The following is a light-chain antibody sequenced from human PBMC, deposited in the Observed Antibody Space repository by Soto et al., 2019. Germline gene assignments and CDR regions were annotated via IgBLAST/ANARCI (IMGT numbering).Light chain of an antibody. CDR1: QSASSSY. J-gene: IGKJ5*01. CDR3: QQHGSSPIT. CDR2: GAS. Sequence: DIVLTQSPGTLSLSPGERATLSCRASQSASSSYLAWYQQRPGQAPRLLIYGASSRATGIPDRFSGSGSGTDFTLTISRLEPEDFAVYYCQQHGSSPITFGQGTRLEIK. V-gene: IGKV3-20*01.